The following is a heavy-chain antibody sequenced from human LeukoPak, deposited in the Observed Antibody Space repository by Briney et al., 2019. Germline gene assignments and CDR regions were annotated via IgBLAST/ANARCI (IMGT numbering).Heavy chain of an antibody. Sequence: GGSLRLSCVASGLTFSSYAMTWVRQAPGLGLEWVSGVTGSGADTYYADSVKGRFTVSRDNSKNTLYLQMNSLRVEDTAVYYCAKAPSWGQGTLVTVSS. CDR2: VTGSGADT. J-gene: IGHJ4*02. V-gene: IGHV3-23*01. CDR3: AKAPS. CDR1: GLTFSSYA.